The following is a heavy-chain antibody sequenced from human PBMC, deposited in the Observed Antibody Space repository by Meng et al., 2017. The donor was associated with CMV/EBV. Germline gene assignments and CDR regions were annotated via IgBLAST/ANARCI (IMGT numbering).Heavy chain of an antibody. CDR2: IYWDDDK. J-gene: IGHJ4*02. D-gene: IGHD4-17*01. CDR1: GFSLSTSGVG. V-gene: IGHV2-5*02. Sequence: QIPLKESRPTSVKPQQTPRLTCTFSGFSLSTSGVGVGWIRQPPGKALEWLALIYWDDDKRYSPSLKSRLTITKDTSKNQVVLTMTNMDPVDTATYYCARGGLRGFDYWGQGTLVTVSS. CDR3: ARGGLRGFDY.